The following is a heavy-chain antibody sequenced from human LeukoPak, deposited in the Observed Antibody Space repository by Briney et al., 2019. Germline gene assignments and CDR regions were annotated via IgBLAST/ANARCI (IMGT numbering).Heavy chain of an antibody. CDR2: ISYDGSNK. V-gene: IGHV3-30*18. CDR3: AKDGETFFDY. CDR1: GFTFSSYG. J-gene: IGHJ4*02. D-gene: IGHD3-10*01. Sequence: GGSLGLSCAASGFTFSSYGMHWVRQAPGKGLEWVAVISYDGSNKYYADSVKGRFTISRDNSKNTLYLQMNSLRAEDTAVYYCAKDGETFFDYWGQGTLVTVSS.